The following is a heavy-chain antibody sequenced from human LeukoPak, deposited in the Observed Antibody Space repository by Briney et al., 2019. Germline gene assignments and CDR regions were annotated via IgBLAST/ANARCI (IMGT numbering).Heavy chain of an antibody. Sequence: GGSLRLSCEASGFTFSNYYMNWVRQAPGKGLEWLSSISGSNTYISHADSVKGRFTIARDNVKNSLYLQMNSLRAEDTAVYYCARETDSTLFDYWGQGTLVTVSS. CDR1: GFTFSNYY. CDR2: ISGSNTYI. V-gene: IGHV3-21*01. J-gene: IGHJ4*02. D-gene: IGHD2-2*01. CDR3: ARETDSTLFDY.